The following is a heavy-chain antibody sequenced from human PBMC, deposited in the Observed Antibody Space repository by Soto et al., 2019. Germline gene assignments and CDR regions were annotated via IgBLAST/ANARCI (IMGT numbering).Heavy chain of an antibody. D-gene: IGHD6-13*01. V-gene: IGHV4-4*07. J-gene: IGHJ4*02. CDR3: ARGSSRWDY. Sequence: PSETLSRTGTVSSGSIISFYWIWIRQPAGKGLEWIGRIYSGGRNNYNRSLKSRVTMSVDTSKNQFSLRLSSVTAADTAMYYCARGSSRWDYWGQGTLVTVSS. CDR2: IYSGGRN. CDR1: SGSIISFY.